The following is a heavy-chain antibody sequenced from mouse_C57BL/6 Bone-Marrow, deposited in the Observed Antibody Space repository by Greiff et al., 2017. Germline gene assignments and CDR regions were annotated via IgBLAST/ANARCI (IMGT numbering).Heavy chain of an antibody. J-gene: IGHJ2*01. V-gene: IGHV1-54*01. CDR3: ARSRGCYYGSTNY. D-gene: IGHD1-1*01. Sequence: VQLQQSGAELVRPGTSVKVSCKASGYAFTNYLIEWVTQRPGQGLEWIGVINPGSGGTNYNEKFKGKATLTADKSSSTAYMQLSSLTSEDSAVYFCARSRGCYYGSTNYWGQGTTLTVSS. CDR2: INPGSGGT. CDR1: GYAFTNYL.